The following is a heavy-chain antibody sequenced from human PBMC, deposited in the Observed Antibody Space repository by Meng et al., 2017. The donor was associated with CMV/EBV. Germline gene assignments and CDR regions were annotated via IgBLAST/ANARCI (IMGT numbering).Heavy chain of an antibody. J-gene: IGHJ3*02. Sequence: QVQVHQWGAGLLKPSETLSLTCAGYGGSFSGYYWSWIRQPPGKGLEWIGEINHSGSTNYNPSLKSRVTISVDTSKNQFSLKLSSVTAADTAVYYCARPNDSSGYRNAFDIWGQGTMVTVSS. V-gene: IGHV4-34*01. CDR3: ARPNDSSGYRNAFDI. CDR1: GGSFSGYY. D-gene: IGHD3-22*01. CDR2: INHSGST.